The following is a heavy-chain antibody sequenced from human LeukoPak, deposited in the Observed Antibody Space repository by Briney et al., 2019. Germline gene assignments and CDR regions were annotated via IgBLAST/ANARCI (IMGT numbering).Heavy chain of an antibody. CDR1: GFTFRSHA. CDR3: AKPNVGGTRGAFDI. D-gene: IGHD1-26*01. Sequence: SGGSLRLSCVGSGFTFRSHAMSWVRQAPEKGLEFVSGIYENGGTTYYADSVKGRFSISRDNSKNTLYLQMNSLRADDTAVYYCAKPNVGGTRGAFDIWGQGTMVTVSA. CDR2: IYENGGTT. V-gene: IGHV3-23*01. J-gene: IGHJ3*02.